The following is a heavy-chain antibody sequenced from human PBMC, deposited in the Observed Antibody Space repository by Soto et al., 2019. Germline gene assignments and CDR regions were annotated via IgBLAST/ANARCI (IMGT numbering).Heavy chain of an antibody. CDR3: AGGVATLLA. J-gene: IGHJ5*02. Sequence: EVQLVESGGGLVQPGGSLRLSCAASGFTFSTYWMHWVRQVPGKGLVWVSRINSDGSTTSYADSVQGRFTISRDNAKNTLCLQMNNLRAEDTAVYYCAGGVATLLAWGQGTLVTVSS. D-gene: IGHD5-12*01. V-gene: IGHV3-74*01. CDR1: GFTFSTYW. CDR2: INSDGSTT.